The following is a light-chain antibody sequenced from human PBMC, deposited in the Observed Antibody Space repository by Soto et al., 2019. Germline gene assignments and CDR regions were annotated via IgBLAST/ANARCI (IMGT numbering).Light chain of an antibody. V-gene: IGLV4-69*01. CDR1: SGHSNYA. CDR2: LNSDGSH. J-gene: IGLJ3*02. Sequence: QLVLTQSPSASASLGASVKLTCTLNSGHSNYAIAWHQQQPEKGPRYLMKLNSDGSHNKGDGIPDRFSGSSSGAERYLTISSLLSEDEADYYCQTWGTGIQVFGGGTKVTVL. CDR3: QTWGTGIQV.